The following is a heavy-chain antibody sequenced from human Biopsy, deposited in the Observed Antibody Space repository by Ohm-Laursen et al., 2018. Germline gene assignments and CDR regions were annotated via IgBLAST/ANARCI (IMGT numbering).Heavy chain of an antibody. CDR2: INPKSGDT. V-gene: IGHV1-2*02. CDR1: GYTFINYG. D-gene: IGHD2-2*01. Sequence: SVKVSCKASGYTFINYGFSWVRQAPGQGLEWMGWINPKSGDTDYPQNFQGRVSMTRDTSISTAYMDLSRLRSDDTAVYYCARGRRHCSGTCSRWYFDLWGRGTLVTVSS. CDR3: ARGRRHCSGTCSRWYFDL. J-gene: IGHJ2*01.